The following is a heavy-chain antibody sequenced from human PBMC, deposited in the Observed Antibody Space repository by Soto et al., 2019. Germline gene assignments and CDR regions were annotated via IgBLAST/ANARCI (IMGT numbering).Heavy chain of an antibody. D-gene: IGHD6-25*01. J-gene: IGHJ6*02. CDR3: TKDTGYLSMDA. Sequence: GGSLRLSCAASGFTFNTNAMSWVRQAPGKGLXWVSXXXGXGXXXYXXXXVKGRFTIARDNSKNTVSLQMNNLRAEDTGLYYCTKDTGYLSMDAWGQGTTVTVSS. CDR2: XXGXGXXX. V-gene: IGHV3-23*01. CDR1: GFTFNTNA.